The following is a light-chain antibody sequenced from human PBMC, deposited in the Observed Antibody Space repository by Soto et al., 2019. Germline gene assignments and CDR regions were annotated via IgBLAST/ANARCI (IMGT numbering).Light chain of an antibody. CDR2: SDR. J-gene: IGLJ1*01. CDR3: QVWDSTSAHPYV. CDR1: NIGAKS. Sequence: SYELTQPPSVSVAPGQTAAITCGGDNIGAKSVNWYQHKPGQAPVLVVYSDRDRASGIPARFSGSNSGNSATLTISRVEGGDEADYYCQVWDSTSAHPYVFGTGTKVTVL. V-gene: IGLV3-21*02.